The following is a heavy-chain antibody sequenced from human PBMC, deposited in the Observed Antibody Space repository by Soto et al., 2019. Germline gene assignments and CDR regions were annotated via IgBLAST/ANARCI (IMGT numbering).Heavy chain of an antibody. CDR2: ISGSGGST. J-gene: IGHJ3*02. Sequence: GGSLRLSCAASGFTFSSYAMSWVRQAPGKGLEWISAISGSGGSTYYADSVKGRFTISRDNSKNTLYLQMNSLRAEDTAVYYCAKDYYFIAVAPTDAFDIWGQGTMVTV. CDR1: GFTFSSYA. CDR3: AKDYYFIAVAPTDAFDI. V-gene: IGHV3-23*01. D-gene: IGHD6-19*01.